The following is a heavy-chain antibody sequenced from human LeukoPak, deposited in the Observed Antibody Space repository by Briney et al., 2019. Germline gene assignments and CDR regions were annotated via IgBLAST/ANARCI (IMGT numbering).Heavy chain of an antibody. J-gene: IGHJ6*04. CDR1: GGSFSGYY. CDR2: INHSGST. D-gene: IGHD2-15*01. V-gene: IGHV4-34*01. Sequence: SETLSLTCAVYGGSFSGYYWSWIRQPPGKGLEWIGDINHSGSTNYNPSLKSRVTISVDTSKNQFSLKLSSVTAADTAVYYCARIGCSGGSCYLNYYYGMDVWGKGPTVTVSS. CDR3: ARIGCSGGSCYLNYYYGMDV.